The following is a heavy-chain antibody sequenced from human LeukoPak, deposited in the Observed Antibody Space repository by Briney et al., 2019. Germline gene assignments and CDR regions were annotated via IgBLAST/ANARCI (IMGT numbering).Heavy chain of an antibody. J-gene: IGHJ4*02. D-gene: IGHD6-13*01. CDR1: GYTVTDHA. Sequence: ASVKVSCKASGYTVTDHALHWVRQAPGQGLEWLGWIKFENGETSYGWKFRGRVTMTRDMSTSTVDMELSSLRSEDTAVYYCARALYSSTWYVLNYWGQGTLVTVSS. CDR2: IKFENGET. CDR3: ARALYSSTWYVLNY. V-gene: IGHV1-2*02.